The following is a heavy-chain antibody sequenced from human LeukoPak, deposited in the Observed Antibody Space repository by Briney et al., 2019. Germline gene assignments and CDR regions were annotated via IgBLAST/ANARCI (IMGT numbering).Heavy chain of an antibody. CDR2: ISHDGSNK. CDR1: AFTFSSYA. J-gene: IGHJ4*02. D-gene: IGHD3-10*01. V-gene: IGHV3-30*04. Sequence: GGSLGLSCATSAFTFSSYAMHWVRQAPGKGLEWVAVISHDGSNKFYADSVKGRFTISRDNSKNTLYLQLNSLRAEDTAVYYCARDSGGYGSGSYSPGYWGQGTLVIVSS. CDR3: ARDSGGYGSGSYSPGY.